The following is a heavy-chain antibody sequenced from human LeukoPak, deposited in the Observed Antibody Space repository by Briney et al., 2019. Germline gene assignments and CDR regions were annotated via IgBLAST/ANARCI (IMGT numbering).Heavy chain of an antibody. D-gene: IGHD2-2*01. J-gene: IGHJ5*02. CDR1: GFTFSDYY. CDR2: ISTSGSNI. CDR3: AKGTRLLDWFDP. Sequence: PGGSLRLSCAASGFTFSDYYMSWIRQAPGKGLEWVSYISTSGSNIYYADSVKGRFTISRDNTNNSLYLQMNSLRAEDTAVYYCAKGTRLLDWFDPWGQGTLVTVSS. V-gene: IGHV3-11*04.